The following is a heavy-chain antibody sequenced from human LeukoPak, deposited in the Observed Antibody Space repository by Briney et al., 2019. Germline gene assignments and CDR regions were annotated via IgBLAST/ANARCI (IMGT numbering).Heavy chain of an antibody. D-gene: IGHD3-22*01. CDR1: GGSFSGYY. CDR3: ARWSSNYYDSSGRRFDP. CDR2: INHSGST. V-gene: IGHV4-34*01. J-gene: IGHJ5*02. Sequence: SETLSLTRAVYGGSFSGYYWSWIRQPPGKGLEWIGEINHSGSTNYNPSLKSRVTISVDTSKNQFSLKLSSVTAADTAVYYCARWSSNYYDSSGRRFDPWGQGTLVTVSS.